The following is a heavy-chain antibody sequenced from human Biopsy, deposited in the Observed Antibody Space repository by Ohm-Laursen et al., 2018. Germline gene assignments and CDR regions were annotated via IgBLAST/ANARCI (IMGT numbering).Heavy chain of an antibody. CDR3: VGGQRGPPIGVTVPGDAFDL. D-gene: IGHD2/OR15-2a*01. CDR2: RIPYFNTI. J-gene: IGHJ3*01. V-gene: IGHV1-69*01. Sequence: GSSVKVSCKSSGYTFTGQYLHWVRQVPGQGLEWMGGRIPYFNTIYYARNFQDRAVITADRSARTTDMQLSGLRPDDTAVYYCVGGQRGPPIGVTVPGDAFDLWGPGTMVTVSP. CDR1: GYTFTGQY.